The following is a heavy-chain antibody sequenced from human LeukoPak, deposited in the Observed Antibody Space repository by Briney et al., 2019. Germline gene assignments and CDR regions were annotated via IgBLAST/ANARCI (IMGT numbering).Heavy chain of an antibody. CDR3: AGSFDMTPGDWFDP. V-gene: IGHV4-30-2*01. CDR2: IYHSGST. Sequence: SETLSLTCAVSGGSISSGGYSWSWIRQPPGKGLEWIGYIYHSGSTYYNPSLKSRVTISVDRSKNQFSLKLSSVTAADTAVYYCAGSFDMTPGDWFDPWGQGTLVTVSS. CDR1: GGSISSGGYS. D-gene: IGHD3-10*01. J-gene: IGHJ5*02.